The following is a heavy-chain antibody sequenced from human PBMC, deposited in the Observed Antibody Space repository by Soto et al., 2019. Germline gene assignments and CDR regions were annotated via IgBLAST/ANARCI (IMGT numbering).Heavy chain of an antibody. V-gene: IGHV3-NL1*01. CDR1: GFTFSSYG. CDR3: ARVHRSSYHYFNY. Sequence: GGSLRLSCAASGFTFSSYGMHWVRQAPGKGLEWVSVIYTAGSADFADSVKGRFSISRDDSKNTLYLQMSSLRAEDTAVYYCARVHRSSYHYFNYWGQGTLVTVSS. D-gene: IGHD6-13*01. J-gene: IGHJ4*02. CDR2: IYTAGSA.